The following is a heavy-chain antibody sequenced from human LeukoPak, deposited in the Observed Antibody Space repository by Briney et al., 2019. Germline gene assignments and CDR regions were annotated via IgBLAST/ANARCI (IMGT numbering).Heavy chain of an antibody. D-gene: IGHD3-22*01. CDR2: ISSSSTTI. CDR1: GFTFSGYS. V-gene: IGHV3-48*01. Sequence: GGSLRLSCAVSGFTFSGYSMKWVRQAPGKGLEWVSFISSSSTTIYHADSVKGRFTVSRDNAKNSLYLQMDSLRAEDTVVYYCATDREDYDSSGYYLSDAFDIWGQGTMVTVSS. CDR3: ATDREDYDSSGYYLSDAFDI. J-gene: IGHJ3*02.